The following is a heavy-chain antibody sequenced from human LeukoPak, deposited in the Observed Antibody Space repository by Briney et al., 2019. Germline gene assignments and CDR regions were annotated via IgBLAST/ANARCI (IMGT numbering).Heavy chain of an antibody. CDR1: GFPFTSYS. CDR3: ARDDYTDLVDY. D-gene: IGHD4-17*01. J-gene: IGHJ4*02. V-gene: IGHV3-21*01. Sequence: GESLKISCAASGFPFTSYSMNWVRQAPGRGLEWVSSISSSSSFIYYADSVKGRFTISRDNAKNSLYLQMNSLRAEDTAVYYCARDDYTDLVDYWGQGTLVTVSS. CDR2: ISSSSSFI.